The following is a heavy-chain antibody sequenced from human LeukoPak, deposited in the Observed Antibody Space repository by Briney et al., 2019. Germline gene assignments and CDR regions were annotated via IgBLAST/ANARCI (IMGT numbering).Heavy chain of an antibody. CDR3: AKGGPYCSTTSCAQTFDC. CDR2: ISSRGTTT. Sequence: GGSLRLSCAASGFTFSSSAMSWVRQAPGKGLEWVSVISSRGTTTMYADSVKGRFTISRDNSKDTLYLQMNSLKAEDTALYFCAKGGPYCSTTSCAQTFDCWGQGTLVTVSP. D-gene: IGHD2-2*01. CDR1: GFTFSSSA. J-gene: IGHJ4*02. V-gene: IGHV3-23*01.